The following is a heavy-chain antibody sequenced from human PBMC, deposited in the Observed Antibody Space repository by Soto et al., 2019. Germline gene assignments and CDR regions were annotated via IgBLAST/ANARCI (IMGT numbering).Heavy chain of an antibody. CDR1: GFTFSSYG. Sequence: QVQLVESGGGVVQPGRSLRLSCAASGFTFSSYGMHWVRQAPGKGLEWVAVISYDGSNKYYADSVKGRFTISRDNSKNTLYLQMNSLRAEDTAVYYCAKDQEYYDFWSGYFGYWGQGTLVTVSS. D-gene: IGHD3-3*01. V-gene: IGHV3-30*18. CDR2: ISYDGSNK. J-gene: IGHJ4*02. CDR3: AKDQEYYDFWSGYFGY.